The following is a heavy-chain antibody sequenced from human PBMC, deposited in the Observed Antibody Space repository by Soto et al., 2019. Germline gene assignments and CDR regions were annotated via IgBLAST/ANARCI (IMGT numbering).Heavy chain of an antibody. CDR2: IYYSGST. Sequence: LSLTCTASAGSISSYSWTWIRQPPAKGLEWIGYIYYSGSTNYNPSLKSRVTISVDTSKNQFSLKLSSVTAADTAVYYCARGKADTAMAKDYWGQGTLVTVSS. D-gene: IGHD5-18*01. V-gene: IGHV4-59*01. J-gene: IGHJ4*02. CDR1: AGSISSYS. CDR3: ARGKADTAMAKDY.